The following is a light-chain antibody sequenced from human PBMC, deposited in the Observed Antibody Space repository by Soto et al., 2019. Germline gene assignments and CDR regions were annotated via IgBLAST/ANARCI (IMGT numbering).Light chain of an antibody. CDR1: SSDVGSYNL. Sequence: QSVLTQPASVSGSPGQSITISCTGTSSDVGSYNLVSWYQQHPGKAPKLMIYEGSKRPSGVSNRCSGSKSGNTASLTISGLQAEDEADYYCCSYAGSSTWNVVFGGGTKLTVL. CDR2: EGS. J-gene: IGLJ2*01. V-gene: IGLV2-23*01. CDR3: CSYAGSSTWNVV.